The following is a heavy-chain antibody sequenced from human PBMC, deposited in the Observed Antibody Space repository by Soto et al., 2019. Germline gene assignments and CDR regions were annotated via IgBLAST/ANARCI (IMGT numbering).Heavy chain of an antibody. V-gene: IGHV4-31*03. CDR2: IFSSGST. J-gene: IGHJ4*02. CDR1: GDSIGNDGYY. D-gene: IGHD6-6*01. Sequence: QVQLQESGPGLVKPSQTLSLTCTVSGDSIGNDGYYLNWIRQHPGKGLEWIGYIFSSGSTYYNPSLKSRVTLSVDTSKNQFSLKLSSVTAADTAMYYCARGAFIAAPFDSWGQGTLVNVSS. CDR3: ARGAFIAAPFDS.